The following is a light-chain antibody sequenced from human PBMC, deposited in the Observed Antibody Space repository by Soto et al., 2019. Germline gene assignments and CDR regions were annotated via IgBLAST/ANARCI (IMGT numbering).Light chain of an antibody. Sequence: QSVLTQPASVSGSPGQSITISCTGASSDVGTYHLVSWYQQHPGKAPKLMIYEVIQRPSGVSHRFSGSKSGNTASLTISGLQAEDEADYYCCSYAGSSTLVFGGGTKLTVL. CDR2: EVI. CDR1: SSDVGTYHL. J-gene: IGLJ3*02. V-gene: IGLV2-23*02. CDR3: CSYAGSSTLV.